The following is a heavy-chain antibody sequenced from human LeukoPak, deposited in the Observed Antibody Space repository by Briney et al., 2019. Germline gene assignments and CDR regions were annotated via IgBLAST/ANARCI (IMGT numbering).Heavy chain of an antibody. CDR1: GFTFSNYG. CDR3: ARDLLYGDYVGAYFDY. Sequence: GGSLRLSCAASGFTFSNYGMHWVRQAPGKGLEWVAFIRYDGSNKYYADSVKGRFTISRDNSKNTLYLQMNSLRAEDTAVYYCARDLLYGDYVGAYFDYWGQGVLVTVSS. V-gene: IGHV3-30*02. CDR2: IRYDGSNK. D-gene: IGHD4-17*01. J-gene: IGHJ4*02.